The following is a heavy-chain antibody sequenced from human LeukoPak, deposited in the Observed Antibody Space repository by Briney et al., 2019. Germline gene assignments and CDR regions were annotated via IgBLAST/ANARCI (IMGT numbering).Heavy chain of an antibody. D-gene: IGHD6-6*01. V-gene: IGHV1-69*13. Sequence: ASVKVSCKASGGTFSSYAISWVRQAPGQGLEWMGGIIPIFGTANYAQKFQGRVTITADESTGTAYMELSSLRSEDTAVYYCASSSSTYYGMDVWGQGTTVTVSS. CDR1: GGTFSSYA. CDR2: IIPIFGTA. J-gene: IGHJ6*02. CDR3: ASSSSTYYGMDV.